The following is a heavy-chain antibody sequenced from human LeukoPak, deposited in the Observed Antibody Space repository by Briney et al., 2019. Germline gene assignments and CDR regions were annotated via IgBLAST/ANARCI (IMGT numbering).Heavy chain of an antibody. D-gene: IGHD3-10*01. Sequence: GGSLRLSCAASGFTFSSYAMSWVRQAPGKGLEWVSAISGSGGSTYYADSVKGRFTISRDNSKNTLYLQMNSLRAEDTAVYYCAKKVEFRGYYGSGSYTNWFDPWGQGTLVTVSS. CDR3: AKKVEFRGYYGSGSYTNWFDP. V-gene: IGHV3-23*01. CDR2: ISGSGGST. CDR1: GFTFSSYA. J-gene: IGHJ5*02.